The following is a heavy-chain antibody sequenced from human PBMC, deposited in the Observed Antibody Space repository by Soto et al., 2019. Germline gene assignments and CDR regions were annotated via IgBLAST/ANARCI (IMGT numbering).Heavy chain of an antibody. CDR3: ARETIGSGSYYNYYYYGMDV. CDR2: IYYSGST. V-gene: IGHV4-61*01. Sequence: SETLSLTCTVSGGSVSSGSYYWSWIRQPPGKGLEWIGYIYYSGSTNYNHSLKSRVNISVDTSKNQLSPKLSSVTAADSALFYCARETIGSGSYYNYYYYGMDVWGQGTTVT. D-gene: IGHD3-10*01. J-gene: IGHJ6*02. CDR1: GGSVSSGSYY.